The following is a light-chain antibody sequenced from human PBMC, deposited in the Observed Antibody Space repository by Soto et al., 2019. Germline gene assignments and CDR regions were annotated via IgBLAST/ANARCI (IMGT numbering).Light chain of an antibody. CDR1: QGINNW. Sequence: DIQMTQSPSSVSASVGDRVTITCRASQGINNWLAWYQQKPGKAPELLIYAVSYLQSGVPPRFSGSGSGTDFTLTISSLQPEDFATYFCKQSSAFPLTFGGGTKVDIK. V-gene: IGKV1-12*01. J-gene: IGKJ4*01. CDR3: KQSSAFPLT. CDR2: AVS.